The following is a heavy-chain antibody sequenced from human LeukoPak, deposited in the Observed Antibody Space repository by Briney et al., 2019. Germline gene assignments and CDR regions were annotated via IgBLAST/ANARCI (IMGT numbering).Heavy chain of an antibody. CDR1: GFTFTDNY. V-gene: IGHV3-11*04. CDR3: ARDPSITMVRGAAHVPFDY. CDR2: ISTSGNRI. D-gene: IGHD3-10*01. Sequence: GGSLRLSCVASGFTFTDNYMSWIREPPGKGVEWVSHISTSGNRIYYADSVKGRFTISRDNSKNTLYLQMNSLRAEDTAVYYCARDPSITMVRGAAHVPFDYWGQGTLVTVSS. J-gene: IGHJ4*02.